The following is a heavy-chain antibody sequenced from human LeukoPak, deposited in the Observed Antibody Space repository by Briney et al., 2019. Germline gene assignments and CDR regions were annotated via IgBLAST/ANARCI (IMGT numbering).Heavy chain of an antibody. CDR2: IGSSGSTI. CDR3: ARGSIAVARDY. J-gene: IGHJ4*02. D-gene: IGHD6-19*01. CDR1: GFTFSTYE. V-gene: IGHV3-48*03. Sequence: GGSLRLSCEASGFTFSTYEMNWVRQTPGKGLEWVSCIGSSGSTIYYADSVKGRFTISRDNGKNSLYLHMNSLRAEDTAVYYCARGSIAVARDYWGQGTLVTVSS.